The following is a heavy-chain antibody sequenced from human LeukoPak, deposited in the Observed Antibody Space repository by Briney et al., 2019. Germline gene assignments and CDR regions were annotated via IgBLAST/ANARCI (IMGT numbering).Heavy chain of an antibody. CDR1: GFTFSSYA. J-gene: IGHJ4*02. CDR2: IKSKTDGGTA. CDR3: ARQQLVFDH. V-gene: IGHV3-15*01. D-gene: IGHD6-13*01. Sequence: PGGSLRLSCAASGFTFSSYAMSWVRQAPGKGLEWVGRIKSKTDGGTADYAAPVKGRFTISRDDSKNTLYLQMNSLRTEDTAVYYCARQQLVFDHWGQGSLVTVSS.